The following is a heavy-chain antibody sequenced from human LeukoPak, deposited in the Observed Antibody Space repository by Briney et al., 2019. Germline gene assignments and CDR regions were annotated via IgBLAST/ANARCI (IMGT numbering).Heavy chain of an antibody. Sequence: TLSLTCTVSGGSISSGSYYWSWIRQPAGKGLEWIGRIYTSGSTNYNPSLKSRVTMSVDTSKNQFSLKLTSVTAADTAVYYCAREAAAGTFYFDYWGQGTLVTVSS. D-gene: IGHD6-13*01. CDR1: GGSISSGSYY. CDR2: IYTSGST. V-gene: IGHV4-61*02. J-gene: IGHJ4*02. CDR3: AREAAAGTFYFDY.